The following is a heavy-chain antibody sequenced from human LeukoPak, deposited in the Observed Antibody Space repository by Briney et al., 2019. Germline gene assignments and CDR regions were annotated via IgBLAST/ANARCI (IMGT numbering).Heavy chain of an antibody. J-gene: IGHJ4*02. Sequence: GGSLRLSCAASGFTVSSNYMSWVRQAPGKGLEWVSVIYSDGSTYHADSVEGRFIISRGNSKNTVYLQMNSLRAEDTAVYYCAKDRLGYSSLWSNWGQGTLVTVSS. D-gene: IGHD6-13*01. CDR1: GFTVSSNY. CDR3: AKDRLGYSSLWSN. CDR2: IYSDGST. V-gene: IGHV3-66*01.